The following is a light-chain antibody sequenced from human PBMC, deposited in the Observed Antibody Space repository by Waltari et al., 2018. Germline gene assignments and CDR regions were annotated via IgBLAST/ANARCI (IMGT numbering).Light chain of an antibody. CDR3: MQSTHWPRT. Sequence: DVVVTQSPLSLPVTLGQPASISCSFSRRLVYSDGNTYRSWFHQRPGQSPRRLIYKVSNRDSGVPDRFTGSGSGTDFTLKSTRVEDEDVGDYYCMQSTHWPRTFGQGTKVEIK. CDR1: RRLVYSDGNTY. CDR2: KVS. V-gene: IGKV2-30*01. J-gene: IGKJ1*01.